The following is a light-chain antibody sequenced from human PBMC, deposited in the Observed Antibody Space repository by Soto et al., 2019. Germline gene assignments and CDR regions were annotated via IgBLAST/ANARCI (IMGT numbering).Light chain of an antibody. CDR3: CSYTRSGTLS. CDR1: SGDFVDYNF. V-gene: IGLV2-14*01. J-gene: IGLJ1*01. CDR2: DVS. Sequence: QSVLTQPASVSGSPGQSITISCVGTSGDFVDYNFVSWYQQYPGKVPKVIIYDVSNRPSGVSYRFSGTKSGNTASLTVSGLQAEDEADYYCCSYTRSGTLSFGTGTKVTVL.